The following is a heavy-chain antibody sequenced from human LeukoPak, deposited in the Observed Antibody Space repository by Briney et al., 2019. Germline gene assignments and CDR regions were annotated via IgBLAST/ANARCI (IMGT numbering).Heavy chain of an antibody. V-gene: IGHV3-33*06. CDR1: GFNFTTYD. J-gene: IGHJ4*02. CDR2: IWFDGNNK. D-gene: IGHD6-25*01. Sequence: PGRSLRLSCAASGFNFTTYDMHWVRQAPGKGLEWVAVIWFDGNNKFYADSVKGRFTVSRDNSKNTLYMHMNSLRGEDTAVYYCAKAARLGPSHFDYWGRGTLVTVSS. CDR3: AKAARLGPSHFDY.